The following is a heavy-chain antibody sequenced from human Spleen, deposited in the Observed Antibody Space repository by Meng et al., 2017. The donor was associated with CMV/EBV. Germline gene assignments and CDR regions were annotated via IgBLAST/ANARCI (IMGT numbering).Heavy chain of an antibody. V-gene: IGHV3-21*01. D-gene: IGHD2-2*01. CDR3: ARDYCSSTSCGIYGMDV. Sequence: GESLKTSCEAPEFTLSNFGVHWVRQTPGKGLEWVSSITSGGTYRYYADSVKGRFSISRDNAKNTLYLQMNSLRGEDTAVYYCARDYCSSTSCGIYGMDVWGQGTTVTVSS. CDR2: ITSGGTYR. CDR1: EFTLSNFG. J-gene: IGHJ6*02.